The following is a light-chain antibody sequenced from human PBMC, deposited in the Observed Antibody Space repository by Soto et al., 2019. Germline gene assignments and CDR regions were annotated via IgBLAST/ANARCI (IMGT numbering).Light chain of an antibody. Sequence: QSVLTQSPSASASLGASVKLTCTLSSGHSSYAIAWHQQQPEKSPRYLMKLNSDGSHYKGDGIPDRFSGSSSGAERYLTISSLQSEDEADYYCQTWGTGIRVFGGGTKLTVL. CDR3: QTWGTGIRV. CDR2: LNSDGSH. J-gene: IGLJ2*01. CDR1: SGHSSYA. V-gene: IGLV4-69*01.